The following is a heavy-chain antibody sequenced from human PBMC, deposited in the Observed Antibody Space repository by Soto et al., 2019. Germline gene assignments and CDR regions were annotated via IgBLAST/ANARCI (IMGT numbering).Heavy chain of an antibody. Sequence: GASVKVSCKVSGGAFTNYSRNWVRHSPGQGLERLGGIIPLHTTSNSSENFVRSLSVTPDIPSSTVYIHLSGLTSGDTATYYFSSWSAWNPLYYHGMDVWGQGTTLTVSS. CDR1: GGAFTNYS. V-gene: IGHV1-69*08. CDR3: SSWSAWNPLYYHGMDV. D-gene: IGHD1-1*01. CDR2: IIPLHTTS. J-gene: IGHJ6*02.